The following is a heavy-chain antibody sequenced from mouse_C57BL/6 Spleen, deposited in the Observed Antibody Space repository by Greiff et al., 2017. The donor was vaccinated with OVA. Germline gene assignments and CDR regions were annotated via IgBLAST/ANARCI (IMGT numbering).Heavy chain of an antibody. Sequence: EVMLVESGGGLVKPGGSLKLSCAASGFTFSSYAMSWVRQTPEKRLEWVATISDGGSYTYYPDNVKGRFTISRDNAKNNLYLQMSHLKSEDTAMDYCARDYYGSRRYFDVWGTGTTVTVSS. CDR1: GFTFSSYA. CDR2: ISDGGSYT. V-gene: IGHV5-4*01. D-gene: IGHD1-1*01. CDR3: ARDYYGSRRYFDV. J-gene: IGHJ1*03.